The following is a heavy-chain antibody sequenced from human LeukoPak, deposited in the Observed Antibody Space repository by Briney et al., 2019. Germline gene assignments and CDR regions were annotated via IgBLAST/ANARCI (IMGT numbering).Heavy chain of an antibody. CDR3: ARGPGYSTGWSPRGYYFGLDV. J-gene: IGHJ6*02. CDR1: DYLYTSYG. Sequence: ASVKVSCKASDYLYTSYGIFWVRQAPGQGLECMGWMSASNGNTNSAPKLQGRLFMTTDTSTNTAYMELRSLRSDDTAVYYCARGPGYSTGWSPRGYYFGLDVWAKGPRSPSP. CDR2: MSASNGNT. V-gene: IGHV1-18*01. D-gene: IGHD6-19*01.